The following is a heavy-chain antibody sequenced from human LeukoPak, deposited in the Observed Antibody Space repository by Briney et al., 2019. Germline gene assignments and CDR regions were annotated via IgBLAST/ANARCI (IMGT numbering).Heavy chain of an antibody. Sequence: PGGSLRLSCAASGFTFSSYSMNWVRQAPGKGLEWVSYISSSSSTIYYADSVKGRFTISRDNAKNSLYLQMNSLRAEDTAVYYCARLRLWLDYWGQGTLVTVSS. CDR3: ARLRLWLDY. CDR1: GFTFSSYS. J-gene: IGHJ4*02. D-gene: IGHD3-10*01. V-gene: IGHV3-48*01. CDR2: ISSSSSTI.